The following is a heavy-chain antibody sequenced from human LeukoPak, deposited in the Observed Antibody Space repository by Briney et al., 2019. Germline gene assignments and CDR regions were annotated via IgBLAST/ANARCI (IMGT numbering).Heavy chain of an antibody. Sequence: GESLKISCKGSGYTFNGYWIGWVRQKPGKGLEWMGIIYPGDSDTRYSPSFQGQVTISADKSISTAYLQWDSLKASDTAMYYCARQEFKRRGGHVDYWGQGTLVTVSS. J-gene: IGHJ4*02. CDR3: ARQEFKRRGGHVDY. CDR2: IYPGDSDT. V-gene: IGHV5-51*01. D-gene: IGHD5-24*01. CDR1: GYTFNGYW.